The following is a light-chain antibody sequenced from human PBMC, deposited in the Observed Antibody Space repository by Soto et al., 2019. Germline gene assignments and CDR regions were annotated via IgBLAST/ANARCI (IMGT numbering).Light chain of an antibody. V-gene: IGKV3-11*01. Sequence: EIVLTQSPATLSLSPGERATLSCRASQSVSSYLAWYQQKPGQAPRLLIYDASNRATGIPARFSGSGSGTDFTLTISSLEPEDFAVDYCQQRSNLYTFGQGTKLEIK. J-gene: IGKJ2*01. CDR3: QQRSNLYT. CDR2: DAS. CDR1: QSVSSY.